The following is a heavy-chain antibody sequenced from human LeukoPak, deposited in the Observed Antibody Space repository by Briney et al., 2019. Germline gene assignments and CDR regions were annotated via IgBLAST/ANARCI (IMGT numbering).Heavy chain of an antibody. J-gene: IGHJ4*02. Sequence: GGSLRLSCAASGFTFSTYTMNWARQAPGKGLGWVSSINSGGGTTHYADSVKGRFTISRDNAQNSLYLQMNSLRVDDAAVYYCLRGDSRDFWGQGTLVTVSS. CDR1: GFTFSTYT. V-gene: IGHV3-21*01. CDR2: INSGGGTT. CDR3: LRGDSRDF. D-gene: IGHD3-22*01.